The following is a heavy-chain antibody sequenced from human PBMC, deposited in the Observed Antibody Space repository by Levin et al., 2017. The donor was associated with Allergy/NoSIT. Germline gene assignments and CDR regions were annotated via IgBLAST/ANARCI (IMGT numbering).Heavy chain of an antibody. Sequence: GGSLRLSCTASGFNFRNTGMSWVRQVPGRGLEWLSTINYSGDRAHYADSVRGRFTISRDNSKDTVYLQMNSLRPDDTAIYYCARDAGETWKWCSPWGQGTLVTVSS. CDR1: GFNFRNTG. J-gene: IGHJ5*01. CDR2: INYSGDRA. D-gene: IGHD4/OR15-4a*01. CDR3: ARDAGETWKWCSP. V-gene: IGHV3-23*01.